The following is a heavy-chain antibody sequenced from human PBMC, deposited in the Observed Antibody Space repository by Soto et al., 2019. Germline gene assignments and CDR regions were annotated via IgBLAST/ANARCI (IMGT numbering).Heavy chain of an antibody. CDR1: GYTFTGYY. D-gene: IGHD3-22*01. J-gene: IGHJ3*02. CDR2: INPNSGGT. Sequence: ASVKVSCKASGYTFTGYYMHWVRQAPGQGLELMGWINPNSGGTNYAQKFQGWVTMTRDTSISTAYMELSRLRSDDTAVYYCARADYYYDSSGYPLDAFDIWGQGAMVIVSS. CDR3: ARADYYYDSSGYPLDAFDI. V-gene: IGHV1-2*04.